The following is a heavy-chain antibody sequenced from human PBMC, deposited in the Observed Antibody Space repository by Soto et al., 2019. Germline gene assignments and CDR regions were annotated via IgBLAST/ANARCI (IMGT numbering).Heavy chain of an antibody. V-gene: IGHV4-31*03. D-gene: IGHD5-12*01. Sequence: SETLSLTCTVSGGSISSGGYYWSWIRQHPGKGLEWIGYIYYSGSTYYNPSLKSRVTISVDTSKNQFSLKLSSVTAADTAVYYCAREERKRSGQSLYYYYGMDVWGQGTTVTVSS. CDR3: AREERKRSGQSLYYYYGMDV. CDR2: IYYSGST. J-gene: IGHJ6*02. CDR1: GGSISSGGYY.